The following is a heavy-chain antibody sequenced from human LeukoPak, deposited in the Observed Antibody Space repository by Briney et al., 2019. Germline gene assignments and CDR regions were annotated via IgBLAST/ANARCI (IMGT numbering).Heavy chain of an antibody. CDR1: GFTFFDYC. V-gene: IGHV3-7*02. D-gene: IGHD2/OR15-2a*01. CDR3: ATEYCTDKGNFDL. CDR2: IKNDASEI. Sequence: PGGSLRLSCAASGFTFFDYCMSWVRQSPGKGLGWVANIKNDASEIYYLDSVKGRFTISRDNARASLYLQINSLRVEDSAIYYCATEYCTDKGNFDLWGRGTLITVSS. J-gene: IGHJ2*01.